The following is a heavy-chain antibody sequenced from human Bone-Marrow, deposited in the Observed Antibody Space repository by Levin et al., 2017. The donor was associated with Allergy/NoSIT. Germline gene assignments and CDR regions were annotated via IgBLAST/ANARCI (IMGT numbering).Heavy chain of an antibody. CDR1: GYKFTNLW. CDR3: ARGDGDAFDV. V-gene: IGHV5-10-1*01. CDR2: IGPADSYT. Sequence: ASVKVSCKGSGYKFTNLWIAWVRQMPGKGLEYMGRIGPADSYTNYSPSFQGHVTFSADKSISTAYLQWDSLKASDTAMYFCARGDGDAFDVWGQGTMVIVSS. D-gene: IGHD2-21*01. J-gene: IGHJ3*01.